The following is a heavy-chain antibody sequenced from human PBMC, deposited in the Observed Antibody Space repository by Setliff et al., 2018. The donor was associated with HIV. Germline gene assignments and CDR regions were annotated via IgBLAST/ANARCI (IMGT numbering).Heavy chain of an antibody. D-gene: IGHD3-22*01. CDR3: ARELRRFDTSDTAPHNWFDP. J-gene: IGHJ5*02. V-gene: IGHV4-31*03. CDR2: VYYTGTS. Sequence: SETLSLTCTVSGVSVSSGGYYWSWIRQHPGKGLEWIGYVYYTGTSYFNPSLKSRITISVDTSKNQFSLKLSSETAADTAVYYCARELRRFDTSDTAPHNWFDPWGQGTLVTVSS. CDR1: GVSVSSGGYY.